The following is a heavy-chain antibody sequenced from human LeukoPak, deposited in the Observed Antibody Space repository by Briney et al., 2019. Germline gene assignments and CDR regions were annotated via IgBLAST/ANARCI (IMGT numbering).Heavy chain of an antibody. CDR2: ISSSGSTI. Sequence: PGGSLRLSCAASGFTFSSYEMNWVRQAPGKGLEWVSYISSSGSTIYYADSVKGRFTISRDNAKNSLYLQMNSLRAEDTAVYYCARIEHYYYNMDVWGKGTTVTVSS. J-gene: IGHJ6*03. V-gene: IGHV3-48*03. CDR1: GFTFSSYE. D-gene: IGHD5-24*01. CDR3: ARIEHYYYNMDV.